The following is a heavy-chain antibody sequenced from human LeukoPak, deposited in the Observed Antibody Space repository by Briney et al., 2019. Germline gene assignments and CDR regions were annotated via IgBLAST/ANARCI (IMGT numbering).Heavy chain of an antibody. J-gene: IGHJ2*01. D-gene: IGHD2-2*01. Sequence: GGSLRLSCAASAFTFSTYAMSWVRQAPGKGLEWVSGISNSGGSTPYADSVRGRFTISRDNSKNTLYLQMTSLRAEDTAVYYCAKDGYGDIVVVPAATAFDLWGRGTLVTVSS. CDR1: AFTFSTYA. CDR2: ISNSGGST. V-gene: IGHV3-23*01. CDR3: AKDGYGDIVVVPAATAFDL.